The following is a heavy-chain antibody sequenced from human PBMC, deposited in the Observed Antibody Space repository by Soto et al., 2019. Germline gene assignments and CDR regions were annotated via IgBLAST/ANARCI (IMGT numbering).Heavy chain of an antibody. CDR2: VYPGDSDT. D-gene: IGHD3-10*01. V-gene: IGHV5-51*01. J-gene: IGHJ3*01. CDR3: ARRDYYGSGSYDSSDAFDV. Sequence: GESLKISCXTSGYRFTAYWIALVRQLPGKGLEWMGIVYPGDSDTRYSPSFEGQVSISVDKSVNTAYLQWSSLKASDTAMYFCARRDYYGSGSYDSSDAFDVWGQGTMVTVS. CDR1: GYRFTAYW.